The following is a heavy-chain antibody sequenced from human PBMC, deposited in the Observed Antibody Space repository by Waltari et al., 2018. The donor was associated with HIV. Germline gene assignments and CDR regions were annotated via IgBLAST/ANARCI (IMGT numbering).Heavy chain of an antibody. CDR3: ARVYSSGWYVFDY. Sequence: QVQLQESGPGLVKPSETLSLTCTVSGGSVSSGSYYWSWIRQPPGKGLEWIGYIYYSGSTNYNPSLKSRVTISVDTSKNQFSLKLSSVTAADTAVYYCARVYSSGWYVFDYWGQGTLVTVSS. V-gene: IGHV4-61*01. D-gene: IGHD6-19*01. CDR2: IYYSGST. J-gene: IGHJ4*02. CDR1: GGSVSSGSYY.